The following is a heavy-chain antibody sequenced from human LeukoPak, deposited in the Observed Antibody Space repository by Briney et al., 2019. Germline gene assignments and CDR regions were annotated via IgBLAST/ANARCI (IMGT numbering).Heavy chain of an antibody. CDR2: INHIEST. CDR1: LGSLIDYD. J-gene: IGHJ4*02. D-gene: IGHD3-10*01. CDR3: ARGPYGSVSFFDY. V-gene: IGHV4-34*01. Sequence: SETLSHTCVVYLGSLIDYDWGGIRQPPGKGREWIGEINHIESTNYNPSLQSRVTISVHTYNTQFSLKLSSGTAADTAVYYGARGPYGSVSFFDYWGQGTLVTVSS.